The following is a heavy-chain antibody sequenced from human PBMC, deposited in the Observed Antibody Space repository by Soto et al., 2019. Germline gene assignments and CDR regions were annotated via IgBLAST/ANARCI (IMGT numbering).Heavy chain of an antibody. CDR2: INPNSGGT. D-gene: IGHD3-3*01. CDR3: ARANAIFDGSPDGMHV. V-gene: IGHV1-2*04. Sequence: ASVKVSCKASGYTFTGYYMHWVRQAPGQGLEWMGWINPNSGGTNYAQKFQGWVTMTRDTSISTAYMELSRLRSDDTAVYYCARANAIFDGSPDGMHVWGQGTTVTVSS. J-gene: IGHJ6*02. CDR1: GYTFTGYY.